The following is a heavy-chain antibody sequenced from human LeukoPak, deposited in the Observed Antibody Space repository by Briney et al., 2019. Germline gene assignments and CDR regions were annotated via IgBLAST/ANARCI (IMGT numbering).Heavy chain of an antibody. D-gene: IGHD1-26*01. V-gene: IGHV3-23*01. CDR3: AKGSGSSKYDY. CDR1: GGTFSSYA. CDR2: ISGSGGST. J-gene: IGHJ4*02. Sequence: SCKASGGTFSSYAMSWVRQAPGKGLEWVSAISGSGGSTYYADSVKGRFTISRDNSKNTLYLQMNSLRAEDTAVYYCAKGSGSSKYDYWGQGTLVTVSS.